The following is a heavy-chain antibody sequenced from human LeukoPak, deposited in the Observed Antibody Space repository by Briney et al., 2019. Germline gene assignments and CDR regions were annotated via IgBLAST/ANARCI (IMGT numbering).Heavy chain of an antibody. V-gene: IGHV4-30-4*01. CDR2: IYYSGST. Sequence: SQTLSLTCTVSGVSISSGDYYWSWLRQPPGKGLEWIGYIYYSGSTYYNPSLKSRVTISVDTSKNQFSLKLSSVTAADTAVYYCARANYVWGSYRYGVAFDIWGQGTMVTVSS. D-gene: IGHD3-16*02. J-gene: IGHJ3*02. CDR3: ARANYVWGSYRYGVAFDI. CDR1: GVSISSGDYY.